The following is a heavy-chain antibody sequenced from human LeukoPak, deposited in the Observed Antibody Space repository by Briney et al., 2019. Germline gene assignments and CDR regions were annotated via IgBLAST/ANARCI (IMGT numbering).Heavy chain of an antibody. D-gene: IGHD1-14*01. V-gene: IGHV3-23*01. CDR3: ARDPHELSTNHQGD. CDR2: ISSSGGIT. J-gene: IGHJ4*02. Sequence: PGGSLRLSCAASGFIFSSYSMSWVRQAPGKGLEWVSAISSSGGITYYADSVKGRFTISRDNAKNSLYLQMNSLRAEDTAVYYCARDPHELSTNHQGDWGQGTLVTVSS. CDR1: GFIFSSYS.